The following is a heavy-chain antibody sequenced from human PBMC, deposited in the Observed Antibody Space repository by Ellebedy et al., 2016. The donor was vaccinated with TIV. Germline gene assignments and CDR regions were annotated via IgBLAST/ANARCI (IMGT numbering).Heavy chain of an antibody. D-gene: IGHD3-9*01. CDR1: GFTFSSYD. V-gene: IGHV3-13*01. CDR2: IGTAGDT. J-gene: IGHJ6*02. Sequence: PGGSLRLSCAASGFTFSSYDMHWVRQATGKGLEWVSAIGTAGDTYYPGSVKGRFTISRENAKNSLYLQMNSLRAGDTAVYYCARDLRYFDWLLSGYYYYYGMDVWGQGTTVTVSS. CDR3: ARDLRYFDWLLSGYYYYYGMDV.